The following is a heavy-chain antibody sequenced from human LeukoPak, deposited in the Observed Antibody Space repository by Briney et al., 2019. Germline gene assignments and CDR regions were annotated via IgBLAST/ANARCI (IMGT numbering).Heavy chain of an antibody. J-gene: IGHJ4*02. D-gene: IGHD3-22*01. V-gene: IGHV3-23*01. Sequence: GGSLRLSCAASGFTFSSYAMSWVRQAPGKGLEWVSAISGSGGSTYYADSVKGRFTISRDNSKNTLYLQMNSLRAEDTAVYYCAEESFGDYYDSSGLFDYWGQGTLVTVSS. CDR3: AEESFGDYYDSSGLFDY. CDR2: ISGSGGST. CDR1: GFTFSSYA.